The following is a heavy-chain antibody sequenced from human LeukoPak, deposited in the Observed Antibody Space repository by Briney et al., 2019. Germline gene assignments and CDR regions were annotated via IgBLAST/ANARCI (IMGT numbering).Heavy chain of an antibody. CDR1: GFTFSSYW. Sequence: GGSLRLSCAASGFTFSSYWMKWVRQAPGKGLEWVASIKDDGGEKFYVDSVKGRFTISRDNARKSLYLQMNSLRADDTAVYYCARGSYSSPDNWFDPWGQGTLVTVSS. J-gene: IGHJ5*02. CDR2: IKDDGGEK. V-gene: IGHV3-7*01. D-gene: IGHD6-13*01. CDR3: ARGSYSSPDNWFDP.